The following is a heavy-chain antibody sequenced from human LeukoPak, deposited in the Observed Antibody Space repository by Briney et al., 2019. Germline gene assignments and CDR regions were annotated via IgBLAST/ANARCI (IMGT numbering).Heavy chain of an antibody. J-gene: IGHJ4*02. D-gene: IGHD2-2*01. Sequence: SWTLSPTCAVYGGSFSGYYWSWIRQPPGKGLGLIGEINHSGSTNYNPSPKSRVTISVDTSKNQFSLKLSSVTAADTAVYYCARGFMVCGSSTSCYDYWGQGTLVTVSS. CDR2: INHSGST. CDR3: ARGFMVCGSSTSCYDY. V-gene: IGHV4-34*01. CDR1: GGSFSGYY.